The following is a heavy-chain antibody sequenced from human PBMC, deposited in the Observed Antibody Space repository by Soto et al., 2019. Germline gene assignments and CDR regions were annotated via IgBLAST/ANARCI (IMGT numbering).Heavy chain of an antibody. CDR3: ARRGSESYYDY. Sequence: EVQLLESGGGLVQPGGSLRLSCAASGFTFSSYAMRWVRQAPGKGLEWVSAISGSGGSMYYADSVKGRFTISRDNSKNTLYLQMDSRRAADTAVYYCARRGSESYYDYWGQGTLVTVSS. V-gene: IGHV3-23*01. D-gene: IGHD6-19*01. CDR1: GFTFSSYA. J-gene: IGHJ4*02. CDR2: ISGSGGSM.